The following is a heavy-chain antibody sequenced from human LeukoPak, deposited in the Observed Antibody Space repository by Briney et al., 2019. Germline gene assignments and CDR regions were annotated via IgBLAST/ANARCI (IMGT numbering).Heavy chain of an antibody. CDR3: EKAAPASVY. D-gene: IGHD2-15*01. Sequence: PGGSLRLSCAASGFTFSSYWMDWVRQAPGKGLVWVSRINSEGVNTSYADYGKCQFTISRDNSKNTLYLQMNSVRAEDTAVYYCEKAAPASVYWGQGTLVTVSS. CDR2: INSEGVNT. V-gene: IGHV3-74*01. J-gene: IGHJ4*02. CDR1: GFTFSSYW.